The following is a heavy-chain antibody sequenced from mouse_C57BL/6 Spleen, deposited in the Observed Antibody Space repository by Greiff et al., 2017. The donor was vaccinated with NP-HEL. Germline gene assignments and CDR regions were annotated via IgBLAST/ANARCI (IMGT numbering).Heavy chain of an antibody. CDR3: ARWGLSYYGSSYGDY. CDR1: GYTFTSYW. V-gene: IGHV1-69*01. J-gene: IGHJ2*01. CDR2: IDPSDSYT. Sequence: VQLQQSGAELVMPGASVKLSCKASGYTFTSYWMHWVKQRPGQGLEWIGEIDPSDSYTNYNQKFKGKFTLTVDKSSSTAYMQLSSLTSEDSAVYYCARWGLSYYGSSYGDYWGQGTTLTVSS. D-gene: IGHD1-1*01.